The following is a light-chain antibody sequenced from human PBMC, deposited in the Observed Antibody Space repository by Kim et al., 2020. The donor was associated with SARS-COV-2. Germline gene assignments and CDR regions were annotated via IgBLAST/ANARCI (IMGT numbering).Light chain of an antibody. CDR2: DVS. V-gene: IGLV2-14*04. Sequence: GPSITISCTGTSSDVGGYNFVSWYQQHPGKAPKLMIYDVSNRPSGVSNRFSGSKSDNTASLIISGLQAEDEADYYCSSYTSSHTVVFGGGTKLTVL. CDR1: SSDVGGYNF. J-gene: IGLJ2*01. CDR3: SSYTSSHTVV.